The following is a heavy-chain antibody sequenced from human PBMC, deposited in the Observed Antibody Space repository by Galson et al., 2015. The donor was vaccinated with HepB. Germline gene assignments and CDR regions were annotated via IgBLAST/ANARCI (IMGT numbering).Heavy chain of an antibody. Sequence: SLRLSCAASGFTFSSYDMHWVRQAPGKGLEWVAVISYDGNNKYYADSVKGRFTISRDNSKNTVYLQMNSLRAEDTAVYYCARALGEWLEHWGQGTLVTVSS. D-gene: IGHD6-19*01. CDR2: ISYDGNNK. J-gene: IGHJ4*02. CDR1: GFTFSSYD. CDR3: ARALGEWLEH. V-gene: IGHV3-30*03.